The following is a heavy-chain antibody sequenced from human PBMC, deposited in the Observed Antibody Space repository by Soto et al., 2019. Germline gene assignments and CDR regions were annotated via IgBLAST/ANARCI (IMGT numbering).Heavy chain of an antibody. Sequence: SETLSLTCTVSGDSISSTRCWSWVRQSPGKGLEWIGDIYHGGSTNYNPSLKSRVTISIDKSKNQFSLKLTSMTVADTAVYYCAVHRATPGVALSNWFGPWGQGSLVTVSS. V-gene: IGHV4-4*02. J-gene: IGHJ5*02. CDR1: GDSISSTRC. CDR3: AVHRATPGVALSNWFGP. D-gene: IGHD3-10*01. CDR2: IYHGGST.